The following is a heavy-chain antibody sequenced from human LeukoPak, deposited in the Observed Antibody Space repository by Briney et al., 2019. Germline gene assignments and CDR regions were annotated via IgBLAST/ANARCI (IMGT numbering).Heavy chain of an antibody. CDR2: ISSSTSYT. J-gene: IGHJ5*02. CDR3: ARVGSSWYWFDP. Sequence: GGSLRLSCAASGFTFSDYYMSWIRQAPGKGQEWVSYISSSTSYTNYAGSVKGRFTISRDNAKNSLYLQMNSLRVEDTAVYYCARVGSSWYWFDPWGQGTLVTVSS. V-gene: IGHV3-11*05. D-gene: IGHD6-13*01. CDR1: GFTFSDYY.